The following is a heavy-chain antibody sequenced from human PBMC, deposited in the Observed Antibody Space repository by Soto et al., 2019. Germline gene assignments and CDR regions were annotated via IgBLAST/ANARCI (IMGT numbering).Heavy chain of an antibody. V-gene: IGHV3-7*01. D-gene: IGHD5-12*01. J-gene: IGHJ4*02. CDR3: TTDRARLLDC. CDR1: GFTFSSYW. Sequence: EEQLVESGGGWVQPGGSLRLSCAASGFTFSSYWMSWVRQAPGKGLEWVGQINQDGSEKYSVDSVRGRFTISRDNAKNSLYLQMNRLRAEDTAVYYCTTDRARLLDCWGQGTLVTVS. CDR2: INQDGSEK.